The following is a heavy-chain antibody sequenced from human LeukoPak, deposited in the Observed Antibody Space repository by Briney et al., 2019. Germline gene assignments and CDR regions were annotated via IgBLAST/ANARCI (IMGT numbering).Heavy chain of an antibody. CDR3: ARGRGWIYDS. Sequence: PGGSLRLSCAASAFTFSSYGMHWVRQAPGKGLEWVAVISYDGSNKYYADSVKGRFTISSDNARNSLYLQMNSLRAEDTAVYYCARGRGWIYDSWGRGTLVIVSS. CDR1: AFTFSSYG. D-gene: IGHD6-19*01. V-gene: IGHV3-30*03. J-gene: IGHJ4*02. CDR2: ISYDGSNK.